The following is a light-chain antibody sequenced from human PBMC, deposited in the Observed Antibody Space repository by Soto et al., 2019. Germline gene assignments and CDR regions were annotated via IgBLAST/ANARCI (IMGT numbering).Light chain of an antibody. CDR1: QIISSW. J-gene: IGKJ4*01. CDR2: DIS. V-gene: IGKV1-5*01. Sequence: STQPVSVGNRCTITCRASQIISSWLAWYQQKPGKAPKLLIYDISSLEGGVPSSFSGSGSGTEFTLTISSLQPDDFAAYYCQQYNSWPCTFGGGTKVDI. CDR3: QQYNSWPCT.